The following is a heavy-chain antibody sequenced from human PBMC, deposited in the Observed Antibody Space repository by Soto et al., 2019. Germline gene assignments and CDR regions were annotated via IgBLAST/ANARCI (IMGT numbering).Heavy chain of an antibody. CDR2: VYHTGST. D-gene: IGHD2-15*01. Sequence: QVLLQESGPGLINASGTLSLTCGVSGGSISTNNWWSWVRQTPGQGLEWIAEVYHTGSTNYNPSPKSRLTLSVDKSKNQFSLRLTSVTAADSAVYYCARAKLCNTLSCPHSFDTWGQGTLVSVSS. CDR1: GGSISTNNW. CDR3: ARAKLCNTLSCPHSFDT. J-gene: IGHJ4*02. V-gene: IGHV4-4*02.